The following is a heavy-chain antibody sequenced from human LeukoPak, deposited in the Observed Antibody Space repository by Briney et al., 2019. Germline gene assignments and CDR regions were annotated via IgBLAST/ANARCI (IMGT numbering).Heavy chain of an antibody. CDR2: IYYSGST. CDR1: GGSIRSYY. J-gene: IGHJ4*02. CDR3: ARVRGGTYNHYFDY. D-gene: IGHD5-24*01. Sequence: PSETLSLTCTVSGGSIRSYYWSWIRQPPGKGLEWIGYIYYSGSTNYNPSLKSRVTISVDTSKNQFSLKLSSVTAADTAVYYCARVRGGTYNHYFDYWGQGTLVTVSS. V-gene: IGHV4-59*01.